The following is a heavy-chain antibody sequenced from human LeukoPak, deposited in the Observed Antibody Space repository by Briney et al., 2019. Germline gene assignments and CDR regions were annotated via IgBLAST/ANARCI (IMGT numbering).Heavy chain of an antibody. J-gene: IGHJ4*02. Sequence: ASVKVSCKASGYSFTIYGISWVRQAPGQGLEWMGWISGYNGDTKFAQSVQDRVTMTIDKSTRTAYMEMKTLRSDDTATYFCARECERNFDYWGQGTLVTVSS. CDR1: GYSFTIYG. D-gene: IGHD2-21*01. CDR2: ISGYNGDT. V-gene: IGHV1-18*04. CDR3: ARECERNFDY.